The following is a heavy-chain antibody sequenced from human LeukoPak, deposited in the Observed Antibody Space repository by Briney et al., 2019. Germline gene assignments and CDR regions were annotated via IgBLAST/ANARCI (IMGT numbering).Heavy chain of an antibody. V-gene: IGHV1-2*02. CDR1: GYTFTDYY. CDR2: INSNSGGT. J-gene: IGHJ4*02. D-gene: IGHD6-6*01. Sequence: ASVKVSCKTSGYTFTDYYIHWMRQAPGQGLEWMGWINSNSGGTSYAEKFQGRVTLTRDTPTRTAFMELNRLTSDDTAVYYCARTSIAARRADFDYWGQGTVVTVSS. CDR3: ARTSIAARRADFDY.